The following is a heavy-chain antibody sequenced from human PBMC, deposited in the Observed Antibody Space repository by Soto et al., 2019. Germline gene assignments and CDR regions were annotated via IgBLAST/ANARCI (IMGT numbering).Heavy chain of an antibody. CDR2: INIDGTEK. CDR3: AINRGWGMLDY. D-gene: IGHD6-19*01. CDR1: GFTFTHYW. Sequence: EVQLVESGGALVQSGGSLRLSCATSGFTFTHYWMNWVRQAPGKGLEWVANINIDGTEKYYGDSVKGRFTISRDNAKNSLYLQMDSLRDEDMAVYYCAINRGWGMLDYWGQGTLVTVSS. J-gene: IGHJ4*02. V-gene: IGHV3-7*01.